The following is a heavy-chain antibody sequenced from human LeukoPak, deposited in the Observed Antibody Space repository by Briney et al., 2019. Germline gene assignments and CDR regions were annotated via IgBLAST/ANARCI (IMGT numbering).Heavy chain of an antibody. Sequence: GESLSISCKGSGYSFTSYWISWVRQMPGKGLEWMGRIDPSDSYTNYSPSFQGHVSISADKSISTAYLQWSSLKGSETAMYYCARQRDGADYWGPRTLVTVSS. CDR2: IDPSDSYT. D-gene: IGHD4/OR15-4a*01. J-gene: IGHJ4*02. V-gene: IGHV5-10-1*01. CDR1: GYSFTSYW. CDR3: ARQRDGADY.